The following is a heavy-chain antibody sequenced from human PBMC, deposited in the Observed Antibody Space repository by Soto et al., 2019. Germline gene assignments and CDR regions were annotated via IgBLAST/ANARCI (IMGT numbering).Heavy chain of an antibody. V-gene: IGHV1-69*01. D-gene: IGHD6-19*01. CDR2: IIPMFGIP. J-gene: IGHJ3*01. CDR1: GGTLNKHA. Sequence: QVQLVQSGAEVKKPGSSVRVSCRASGGTLNKHAITWVRRAPGLGLEWLGGIIPMFGIPNYPQKFQGRVTITADDSTNTSHMELNGLTSDDTAVYYCARGGTSGWLKGAYDVWGQGTMVTVSS. CDR3: ARGGTSGWLKGAYDV.